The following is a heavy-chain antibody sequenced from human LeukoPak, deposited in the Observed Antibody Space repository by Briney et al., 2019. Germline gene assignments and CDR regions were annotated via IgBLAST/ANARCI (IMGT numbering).Heavy chain of an antibody. Sequence: ASVKVSCKVSGYTLTELSMHWVRQAPGKGLEWMGGFDPEDGETIYAQKFQGRVTMTEDTSTDTAYMELSSLRSEDTAVYYCALLASYSSGEYNWFDPWGQGTLVTVSS. V-gene: IGHV1-24*01. J-gene: IGHJ5*02. CDR1: GYTLTELS. CDR2: FDPEDGET. CDR3: ALLASYSSGEYNWFDP. D-gene: IGHD6-19*01.